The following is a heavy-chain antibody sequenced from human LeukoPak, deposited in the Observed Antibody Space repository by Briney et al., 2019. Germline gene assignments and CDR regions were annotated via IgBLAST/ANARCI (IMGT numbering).Heavy chain of an antibody. D-gene: IGHD4-17*01. CDR3: ARRTTNYYYMDV. J-gene: IGHJ6*03. CDR2: ISGSGGST. Sequence: GGSLRLSCAASGFTFSSYAMSWVRQAPGKGLEWVSAISGSGGSTYYADSVKGRFTISRDNSKNTLYLQMNSLRAEDTAVYYCARRTTNYYYMDVWGKGTTVTVSS. V-gene: IGHV3-23*01. CDR1: GFTFSSYA.